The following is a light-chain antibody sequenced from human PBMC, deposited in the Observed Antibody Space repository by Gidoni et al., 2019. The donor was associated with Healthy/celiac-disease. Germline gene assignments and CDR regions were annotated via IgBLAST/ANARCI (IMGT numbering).Light chain of an antibody. CDR2: AAS. J-gene: IGKJ1*01. V-gene: IGKV1-8*01. CDR1: QGISSY. Sequence: IRMTQSPSSFSASTGDRGTITCRASQGISSYLAWYQQKPGKSPKLLIYAASTLQSGVPSRFRGSGSATDFTLTISCLQSEDFATYCCQQYYSYPRTFGQGTKVEIK. CDR3: QQYYSYPRT.